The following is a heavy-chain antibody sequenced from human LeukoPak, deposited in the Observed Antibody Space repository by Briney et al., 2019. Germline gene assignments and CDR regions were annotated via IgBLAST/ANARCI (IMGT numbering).Heavy chain of an antibody. CDR1: GFTFSSYG. J-gene: IGHJ4*02. CDR2: IWYDGSNK. V-gene: IGHV3-33*01. Sequence: GGSLRLSCAASGFTFSSYGMHWVRQAPGKGLEWVAVIWYDGSNKYYADSVKGRFTISRDNSKNTLYLQMNSLRAEDTAVYYCARDVNMGSYGYEPFDYWGQGTLVTVSS. CDR3: ARDVNMGSYGYEPFDY. D-gene: IGHD5-18*01.